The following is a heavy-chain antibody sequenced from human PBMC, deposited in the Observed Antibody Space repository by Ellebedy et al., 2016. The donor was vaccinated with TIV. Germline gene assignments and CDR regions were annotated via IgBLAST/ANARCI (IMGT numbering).Heavy chain of an antibody. V-gene: IGHV3-72*01. CDR3: ARQWSY. J-gene: IGHJ4*02. D-gene: IGHD2-8*01. Sequence: GGSLRLSXVVSGITFSDHYMDWVRQAPGKGLEWVGRSRNKVNSYTTEYAASVKGRFTISRDNAKNSLYLQMNSLRAEDTAVYYCARQWSYWGQGTLVTVSS. CDR2: SRNKVNSYTT. CDR1: GITFSDHY.